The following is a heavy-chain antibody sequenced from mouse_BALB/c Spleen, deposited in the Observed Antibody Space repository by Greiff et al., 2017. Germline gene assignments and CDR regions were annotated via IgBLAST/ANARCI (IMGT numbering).Heavy chain of an antibody. CDR1: GYSFTGYT. CDR3: ARESTYYYGSSYDAMDY. D-gene: IGHD1-1*01. Sequence: VQLQQSGPELVKPGASMKISCKASGYSFTGYTMNWVKQSHGKNLEWIGLINPYNGGTSYNQKFKGKATLTVDKSSSTAYMELLSLTSEDSAVYYCARESTYYYGSSYDAMDYWGQGTSVTVSS. V-gene: IGHV1-18*01. J-gene: IGHJ4*01. CDR2: INPYNGGT.